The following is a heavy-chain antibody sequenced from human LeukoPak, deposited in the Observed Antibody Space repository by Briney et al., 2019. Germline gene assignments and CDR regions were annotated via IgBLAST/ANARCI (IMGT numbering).Heavy chain of an antibody. V-gene: IGHV3-20*04. J-gene: IGHJ3*02. D-gene: IGHD6-19*01. CDR2: INWNGRST. CDR3: ARQTGYSSGYRYHAFDI. Sequence: RSGGSLRLSCAVSGFTVSGNCMSWVRQRPGKGLEWVSGINWNGRSTGYGDSVKGRFTISRDNAKNSLFLQMNGLRAEDTALYYCARQTGYSSGYRYHAFDIWGQGTLVTVSS. CDR1: GFTVSGNC.